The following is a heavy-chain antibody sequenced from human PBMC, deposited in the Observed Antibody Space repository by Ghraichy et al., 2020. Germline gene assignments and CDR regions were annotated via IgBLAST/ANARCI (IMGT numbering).Heavy chain of an antibody. CDR1: GGSFSGYY. D-gene: IGHD2-2*01. CDR3: ARYSSSLDCSSTSCYVFGSTHFDY. CDR2: INHSGST. V-gene: IGHV4-34*01. Sequence: SETLSLTCAVYGGSFSGYYWSWIRQPPGKGLEWIGEINHSGSTNYNPSLKSRVTISVDTSKNQFSLKLSSVTAADTAVYYCARYSSSLDCSSTSCYVFGSTHFDYWGQGTLVTVSS. J-gene: IGHJ4*02.